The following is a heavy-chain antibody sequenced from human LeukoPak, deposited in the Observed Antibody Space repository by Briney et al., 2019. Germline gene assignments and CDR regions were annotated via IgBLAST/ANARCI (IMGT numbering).Heavy chain of an antibody. J-gene: IGHJ4*02. V-gene: IGHV4-59*08. D-gene: IGHD5-12*01. CDR1: GGSISPYC. CDR2: IYSSGSA. CDR3: ARMGGYSGYATH. Sequence: SETLSLTCTVSGGSISPYCWSWIRQPPGKGLEWIGYIYSSGSANYNPSLKSRVTISVDTSTNQFSLKLSSVTAADTAVYYCARMGGYSGYATHWGQGTLVTVSS.